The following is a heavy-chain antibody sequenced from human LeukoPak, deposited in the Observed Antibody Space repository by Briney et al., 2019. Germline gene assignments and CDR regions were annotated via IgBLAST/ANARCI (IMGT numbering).Heavy chain of an antibody. Sequence: GGSLRLSCAASGFTVSSSYMSWVRQAPGKGLEWVSVIYSGGSTYYAGSVKGRFTISRDNSKNTLYLQMNSLKPEDTAVYYCATRVATGDYFDYWGQGTLVTVSS. CDR1: GFTVSSSY. CDR3: ATRVATGDYFDY. CDR2: IYSGGST. V-gene: IGHV3-66*02. J-gene: IGHJ4*02. D-gene: IGHD5-12*01.